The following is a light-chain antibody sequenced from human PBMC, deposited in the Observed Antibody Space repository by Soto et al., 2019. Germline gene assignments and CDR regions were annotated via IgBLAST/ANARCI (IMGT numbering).Light chain of an antibody. Sequence: CALTQPPSGSGTPGQRVASSCSGDRSNIGSNSVNWYQQLPGTAPKLLIYSNNQRPSGVPDRFSGSKSGTSASLAISGLQSEDEADYYCAAWDDSLNGRYVFGTGTKVTVL. V-gene: IGLV1-44*01. CDR2: SNN. CDR1: RSNIGSNS. CDR3: AAWDDSLNGRYV. J-gene: IGLJ1*01.